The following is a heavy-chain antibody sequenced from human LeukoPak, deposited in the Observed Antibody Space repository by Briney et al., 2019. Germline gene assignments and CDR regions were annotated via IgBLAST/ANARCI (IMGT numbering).Heavy chain of an antibody. V-gene: IGHV4-39*07. J-gene: IGHJ2*01. D-gene: IGHD2-15*01. CDR2: INHSGST. CDR3: ARFNPLDIVVVVAATPAGWYFDL. Sequence: SETLSLTCTVSGGSISSGDYYWSWIRQPPGKGLEWIGEINHSGSTNYNPSLKSRVTISVDTSKNQFSLKLSSVTAADTAVYYCARFNPLDIVVVVAATPAGWYFDLWGRGTLVTVSS. CDR1: GGSISSGDYY.